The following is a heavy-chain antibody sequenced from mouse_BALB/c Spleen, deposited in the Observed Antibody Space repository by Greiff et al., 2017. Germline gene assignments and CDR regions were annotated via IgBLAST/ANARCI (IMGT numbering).Heavy chain of an antibody. D-gene: IGHD1-2*01. J-gene: IGHJ3*01. V-gene: IGHV10-1*02. Sequence: EVQLQESGGGLVQPKGSLKLSCAASGFTFNTYAMNWVRQAPGKGLEWVARIRSKSNNYATYYADSVKDRFTISRDDSQSMLYLQMNNLKTEDTAMYYCVRHYYGFAYWGQGTLVTVSA. CDR3: VRHYYGFAY. CDR1: GFTFNTYA. CDR2: IRSKSNNYAT.